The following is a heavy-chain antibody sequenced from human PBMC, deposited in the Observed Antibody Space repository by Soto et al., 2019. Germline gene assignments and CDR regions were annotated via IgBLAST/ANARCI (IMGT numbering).Heavy chain of an antibody. Sequence: XESLRLSCAASGFTFSSYSMNWVRQAPGKGLEWVSYISSSSSTIYYADSVKGRFTISRDNAKNSLYLQMNSLRDEDTAVYYCARDKSSSSWSTTILYYYYYGMDVWGQGTTVTVSS. CDR2: ISSSSSTI. CDR3: ARDKSSSSWSTTILYYYYYGMDV. D-gene: IGHD6-13*01. V-gene: IGHV3-48*02. CDR1: GFTFSSYS. J-gene: IGHJ6*02.